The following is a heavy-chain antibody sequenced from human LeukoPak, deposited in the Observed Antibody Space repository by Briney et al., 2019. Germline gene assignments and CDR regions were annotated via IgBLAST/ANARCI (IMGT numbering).Heavy chain of an antibody. CDR1: GGSISSYY. D-gene: IGHD4-17*01. CDR3: ARSDYGDYRFVY. V-gene: IGHV4-59*01. Sequence: SETLSLTCTVSGGSISSYYWSWVRQPPGKGLEWIGYTYYSGSTNYNPSLKSRVTISVDTSKKQFSLRLSSVTAADTAVYYCARSDYGDYRFVYWGQGTLVTVSS. J-gene: IGHJ4*02. CDR2: TYYSGST.